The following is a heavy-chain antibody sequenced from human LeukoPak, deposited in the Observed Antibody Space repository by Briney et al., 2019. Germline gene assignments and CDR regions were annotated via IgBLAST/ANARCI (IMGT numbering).Heavy chain of an antibody. CDR2: IIPIFGTA. V-gene: IGHV1-69*05. CDR3: ARGHDSSGYFVY. Sequence: SVKVSCKASGGTFSSYAIIWVRQAPGQGLEWMGGIIPIFGTAIYAQKFQGRVTITTDESTSTAYMELSSLRSEDTAVYYCARGHDSSGYFVYWGQGTLVTVSS. D-gene: IGHD3-22*01. J-gene: IGHJ4*02. CDR1: GGTFSSYA.